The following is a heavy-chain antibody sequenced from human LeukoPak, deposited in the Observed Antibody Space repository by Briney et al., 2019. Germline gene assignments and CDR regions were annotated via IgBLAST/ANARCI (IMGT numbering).Heavy chain of an antibody. CDR2: ISYDGSSK. CDR3: ARSHDYSNYPGMDV. V-gene: IGHV3-30-3*01. D-gene: IGHD4-11*01. CDR1: GFTFSSYG. Sequence: GGSLRLSCAASGFTFSSYGMHWVRQAPGKGLEWVAVISYDGSSKYYADSVKGRFTISRDNSKNTLSLQMNSLRAEDTAVFYCARSHDYSNYPGMDVWGLGTTVTVS. J-gene: IGHJ6*02.